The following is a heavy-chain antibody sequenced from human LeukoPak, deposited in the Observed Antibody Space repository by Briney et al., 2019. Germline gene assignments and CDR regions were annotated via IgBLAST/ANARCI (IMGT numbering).Heavy chain of an antibody. D-gene: IGHD3-3*01. V-gene: IGHV3-74*01. CDR2: INSDGSST. Sequence: PGGSLRLSCAASGFTFSSYWMHWVRQAPGKGLVWVSRINSDGSSTSYADSVKGRFTISRDNAKNTLYLQMNSLRAEDTAVYYCARASFWSLNWFDPWGQGTLVTVSS. CDR3: ARASFWSLNWFDP. J-gene: IGHJ5*02. CDR1: GFTFSSYW.